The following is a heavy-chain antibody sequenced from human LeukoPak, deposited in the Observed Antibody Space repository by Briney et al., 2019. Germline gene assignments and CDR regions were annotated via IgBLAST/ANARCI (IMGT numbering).Heavy chain of an antibody. J-gene: IGHJ6*02. D-gene: IGHD5-12*01. CDR2: FDPEDGET. CDR1: GYTLTELS. CDR3: AREGEGGYDEIGYYYYYGMDV. V-gene: IGHV1-24*01. Sequence: ASVKVSCKVSGYTLTELSMHWVRQAPGKGLEWMGGFDPEDGETIYAQKFQGRVTMTEDTSTDTAYMELSSLRSEDTAVYYCAREGEGGYDEIGYYYYYGMDVWGQGTTVTVSS.